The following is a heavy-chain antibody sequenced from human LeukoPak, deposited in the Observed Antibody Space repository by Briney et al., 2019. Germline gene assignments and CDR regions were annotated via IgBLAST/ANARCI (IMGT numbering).Heavy chain of an antibody. CDR2: IYSGGST. V-gene: IGHV3-53*01. D-gene: IGHD6-13*01. CDR1: GFTVSSNY. CDR3: ARSSSNWYPLFDY. Sequence: TGGSLRLSCAASGFTVSSNYMSWVRQAPGKGLEWVSVIYSGGSTYYADSVKGRFTISRDNSKNTLYLQMNSLKTEDTAVYYCARSSSNWYPLFDYWGQGTLVTVSS. J-gene: IGHJ4*02.